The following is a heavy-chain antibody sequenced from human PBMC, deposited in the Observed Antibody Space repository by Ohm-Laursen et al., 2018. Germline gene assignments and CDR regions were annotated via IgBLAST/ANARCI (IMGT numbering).Heavy chain of an antibody. V-gene: IGHV2-70*11. D-gene: IGHD3-22*01. CDR3: ARMYYYDSSGAYYYYGMDV. Sequence: TQTLTLTGTFSGFSLSTSGMCVSWIRQPPGKALEWLARIDWDDDKYYSTSLKTRLTISKDTSKNQVVRTMTNMDPVDTATYYCARMYYYDSSGAYYYYGMDVWGQGTTVTVSS. CDR1: GFSLSTSGMC. CDR2: IDWDDDK. J-gene: IGHJ6*02.